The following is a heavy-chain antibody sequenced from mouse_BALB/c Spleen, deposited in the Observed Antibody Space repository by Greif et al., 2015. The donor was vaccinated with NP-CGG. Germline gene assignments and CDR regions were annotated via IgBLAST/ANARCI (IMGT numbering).Heavy chain of an antibody. CDR3: ARYDFDYYAMDY. J-gene: IGHJ4*01. D-gene: IGHD2-4*01. CDR2: IYPGDGDT. Sequence: QVQLQQPGAELVRPGSSVKISCKASGYAFSSYWMNWVKQRPGQGLEWIGQIYPGDGDTNYNGKFKGKATLTADKSSSTAYMQLSILTSEDSAVYFCARYDFDYYAMDYWGQGTSVTVSS. CDR1: GYAFSSYW. V-gene: IGHV1-80*01.